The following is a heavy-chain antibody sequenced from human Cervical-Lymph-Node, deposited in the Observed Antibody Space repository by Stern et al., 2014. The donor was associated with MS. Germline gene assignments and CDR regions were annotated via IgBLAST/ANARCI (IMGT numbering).Heavy chain of an antibody. V-gene: IGHV1-8*01. CDR1: GYTFTTSH. CDR2: MNPKRGNT. J-gene: IGHJ3*02. D-gene: IGHD2-15*01. Sequence: HLVESGAEVKKPGASVKVSCKASGYTFTTSHVDWVRQATGQGLEWGGWMNPKRGNTGYAEKFQGRVTMTRNTSISTAYMELTNLRSEDTAVYYCAARAASSRHDASDIWGQGTMVIVSS. CDR3: AARAASSRHDASDI.